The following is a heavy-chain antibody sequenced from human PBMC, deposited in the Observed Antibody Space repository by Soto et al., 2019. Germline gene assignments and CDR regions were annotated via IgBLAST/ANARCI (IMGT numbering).Heavy chain of an antibody. CDR1: GYSISSGYY. V-gene: IGHV4-38-2*02. CDR2: IYHSGST. CDR3: ARDHGWVAFDI. J-gene: IGHJ3*02. Sequence: SETLSLTCAVSGYSISSGYYWGWIRQPPGKGLEWIGSIYHSGSTYYNPSLKSRVTISVDTSKNQFSLKLSSVTAADTAVYYCARDHGWVAFDIWGQGTKVTVSS.